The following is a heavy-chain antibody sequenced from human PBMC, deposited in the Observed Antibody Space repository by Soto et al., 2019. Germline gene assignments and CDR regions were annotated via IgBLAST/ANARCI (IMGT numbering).Heavy chain of an antibody. V-gene: IGHV4-30-4*01. J-gene: IGHJ4*02. CDR2: IYYSGST. CDR1: GGSISSGDYY. Sequence: SETLSLTCTVSGGSISSGDYYWSCIRQPPGKGLEWIGYIYYSGSTYYNPSLKSRVTISVDTSKNQFSLKLSSVTAADTAVYYCARWELLSAADYWGQGTLVTVSS. D-gene: IGHD1-26*01. CDR3: ARWELLSAADY.